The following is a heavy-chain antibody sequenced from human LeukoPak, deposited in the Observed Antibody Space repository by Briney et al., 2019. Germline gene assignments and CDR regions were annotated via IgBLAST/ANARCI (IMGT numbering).Heavy chain of an antibody. D-gene: IGHD4-17*01. CDR3: AEVYGDYDYYFDY. CDR1: GFTFDDYA. Sequence: GGSLRLSCAASGFTFDDYAMHWVRQAPGKGLEWVANIKQDGSEKYYVDSVKGRFTISRDNAKNSLYLQMNSLRAEDTAVYYCAEVYGDYDYYFDYWGQGTLVTVSS. V-gene: IGHV3-7*01. CDR2: IKQDGSEK. J-gene: IGHJ4*02.